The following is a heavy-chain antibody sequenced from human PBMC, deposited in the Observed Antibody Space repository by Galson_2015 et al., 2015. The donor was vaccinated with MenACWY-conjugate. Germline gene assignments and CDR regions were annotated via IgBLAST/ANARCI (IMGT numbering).Heavy chain of an antibody. CDR3: AKAMDIVATIFGAFDI. V-gene: IGHV3-30*18. CDR2: ISYDGSNK. J-gene: IGHJ3*02. Sequence: SLRLSCAASGFTFSSYGMHWVRQAPGKGLEWVAVISYDGSNKYYADSVKGRFTISRDNSKNTLYLQMNSLRAEDTAVYYCAKAMDIVATIFGAFDIWGQGTMVTVSS. D-gene: IGHD5-12*01. CDR1: GFTFSSYG.